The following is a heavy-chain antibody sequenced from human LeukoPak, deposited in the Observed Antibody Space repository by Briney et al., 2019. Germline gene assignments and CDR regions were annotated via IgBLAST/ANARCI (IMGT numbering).Heavy chain of an antibody. CDR1: KFTFNSYW. J-gene: IGHJ6*03. V-gene: IGHV3-7*01. Sequence: GGSLTLSCAASKFTFNSYWMTWVRQAPGKGLEWVANIKQDGSDKYYVDSVKGRFTISRDDAKNSLYLQMNSLRAEDTAVYYCARDYYYYMDVWGNGTTVTVSS. CDR2: IKQDGSDK. CDR3: ARDYYYYMDV.